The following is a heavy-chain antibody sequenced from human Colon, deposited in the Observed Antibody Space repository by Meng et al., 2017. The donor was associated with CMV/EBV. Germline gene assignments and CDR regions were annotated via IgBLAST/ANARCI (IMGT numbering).Heavy chain of an antibody. V-gene: IGHV3-74*01. CDR3: SRSGSFYYGLDV. J-gene: IGHJ6*02. D-gene: IGHD1-26*01. Sequence: GESLKISCGASGFTFSTYWMHWVRQVPGKGLVWVSRINSDGTSKSYAESMKGRFSISRDNAKNTLFLQMNSLRAEDTAVYYCSRSGSFYYGLDVWGQGTTVTVSS. CDR2: INSDGTSK. CDR1: GFTFSTYW.